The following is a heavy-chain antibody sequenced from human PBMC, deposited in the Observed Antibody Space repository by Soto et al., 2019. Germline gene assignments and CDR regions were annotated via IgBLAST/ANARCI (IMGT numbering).Heavy chain of an antibody. D-gene: IGHD3-3*01. V-gene: IGHV4-30-4*01. Sequence: SQTLSLTCTVSGGSISSGDYYWSWIRQPPGKGLEWIGYIYYSGSTYYNPSLKSRVTISVDTSKNQFSLKLSSVTAADTAVYYCARDDTIFGVARGPYYYGMDVWGQGTTVTVS. CDR3: ARDDTIFGVARGPYYYGMDV. J-gene: IGHJ6*02. CDR1: GGSISSGDYY. CDR2: IYYSGST.